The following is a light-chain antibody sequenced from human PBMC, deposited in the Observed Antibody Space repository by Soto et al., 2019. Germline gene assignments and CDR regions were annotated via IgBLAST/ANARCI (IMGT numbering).Light chain of an antibody. V-gene: IGKV3-20*01. J-gene: IGKJ4*01. Sequence: ELVLTQSPATLSLSPGERATLSCRASQYVSRYLAWYQQKPGQAPRLLIYDASDRATGIPGRFSGSGSGTDFTLTISRLEPEDFAVYYCQQYVSSPLTFGGGTKVDIK. CDR3: QQYVSSPLT. CDR1: QYVSRY. CDR2: DAS.